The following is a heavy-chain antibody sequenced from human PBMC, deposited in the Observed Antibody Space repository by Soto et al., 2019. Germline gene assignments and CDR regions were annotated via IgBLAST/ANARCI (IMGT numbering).Heavy chain of an antibody. J-gene: IGHJ4*02. CDR2: ISYDAKHK. Sequence: QVQLVESGGGVVQPGRSLRLSCAASGFTFSTYGMHWVRQAPGKGLEWVAVISYDAKHKYYADSLKGRFTISRDNSKNTLYVQMNSLRAEDTAVYYCAKGAVQDLWSGYSTLFDYWGQGTLVTVSS. CDR3: AKGAVQDLWSGYSTLFDY. CDR1: GFTFSTYG. D-gene: IGHD3-3*01. V-gene: IGHV3-30*18.